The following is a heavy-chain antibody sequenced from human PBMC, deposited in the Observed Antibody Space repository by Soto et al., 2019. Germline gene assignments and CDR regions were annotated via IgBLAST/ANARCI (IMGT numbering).Heavy chain of an antibody. J-gene: IGHJ4*02. CDR3: ARGVYDFWSAPAGY. CDR2: ISGSGGST. Sequence: PGGSLRLSSAASGFTFSSYAMTWVRQSPGEGLEWVSAISGSGGSTYSADSVKGRFTISRDNAKNTLYLQMNSLRAEDTAIYYCARGVYDFWSAPAGYWGQGTPV. CDR1: GFTFSSYA. V-gene: IGHV3-23*01. D-gene: IGHD3-3*01.